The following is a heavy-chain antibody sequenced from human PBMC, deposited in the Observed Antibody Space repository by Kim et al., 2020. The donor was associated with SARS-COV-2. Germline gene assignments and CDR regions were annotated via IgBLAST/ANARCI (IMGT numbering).Heavy chain of an antibody. D-gene: IGHD3-10*01. V-gene: IGHV3-23*01. J-gene: IGHJ4*02. CDR3: AKSSWFGELLSSFDY. Sequence: DSVKGRFTISRDNSKNTLYLQMNSLRAEDTAVYYCAKSSWFGELLSSFDYWGQGTLVTVSS.